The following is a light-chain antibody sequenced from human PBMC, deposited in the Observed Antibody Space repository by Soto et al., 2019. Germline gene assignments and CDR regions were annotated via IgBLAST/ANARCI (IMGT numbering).Light chain of an antibody. CDR2: ASS. CDR3: LQDHNYPLT. J-gene: IGKJ4*01. CDR1: QSISSW. Sequence: DIQMTQSPSTLSASVGDRVTITCRASQSISSWLAWYQQKPGKAPKLLIYASSSLQSGVPSRFSGSGSGTDFTLTINSLQPEDFATYHCLQDHNYPLTFGGGTKVDIK. V-gene: IGKV1-5*01.